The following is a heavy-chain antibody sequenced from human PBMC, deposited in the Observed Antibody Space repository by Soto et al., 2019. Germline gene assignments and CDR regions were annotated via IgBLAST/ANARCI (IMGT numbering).Heavy chain of an antibody. CDR2: ISYDGSNK. CDR3: ARDAYYDISASAHWFDP. Sequence: GWSLRLSCAASGFTFSSYAMHWVRQAPGKGLEWVAVISYDGSNKYYADSVKGRFTISRDNSKNTLYLQMNSLRAEDTAVYYCARDAYYDISASAHWFDPWGQGTLVTVSS. J-gene: IGHJ5*02. D-gene: IGHD3-9*01. V-gene: IGHV3-30-3*01. CDR1: GFTFSSYA.